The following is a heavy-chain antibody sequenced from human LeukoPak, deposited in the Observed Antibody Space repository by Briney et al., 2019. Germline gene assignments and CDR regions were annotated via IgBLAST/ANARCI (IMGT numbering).Heavy chain of an antibody. CDR3: ARDHDYGDYDAFDI. Sequence: GGSLRLSCAASGFTFSSYGMHWVRQAPGKGLEWVAVISYDGSNKYYADSVKGRFTISRDNSKNTLYLQMNSLRAEDTAVYYCARDHDYGDYDAFDIWGQGTMVTVSS. V-gene: IGHV3-30*03. CDR1: GFTFSSYG. CDR2: ISYDGSNK. J-gene: IGHJ3*02. D-gene: IGHD4-17*01.